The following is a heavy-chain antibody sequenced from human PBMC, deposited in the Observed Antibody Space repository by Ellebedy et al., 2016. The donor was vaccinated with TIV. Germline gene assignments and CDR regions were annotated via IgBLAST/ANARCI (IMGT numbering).Heavy chain of an antibody. D-gene: IGHD3-10*01. V-gene: IGHV1-2*02. CDR1: GYTFTGYY. CDR2: INPNSGGT. Sequence: ASVKVSXXASGYTFTGYYMHWVRQAPGQGLEWMGWINPNSGGTNYAQKLQGRVTMTTDTSTSTAYMELRSLRSEDTAVYYCARDRGPGVPGDYWGQGTLVTVSS. CDR3: ARDRGPGVPGDY. J-gene: IGHJ4*02.